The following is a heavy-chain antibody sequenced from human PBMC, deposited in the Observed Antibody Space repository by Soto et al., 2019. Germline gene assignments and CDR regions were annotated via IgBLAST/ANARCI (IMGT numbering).Heavy chain of an antibody. CDR1: GGTFSSYT. D-gene: IGHD3-22*01. CDR2: STPVFGTA. J-gene: IGHJ4*02. CDR3: ARGVHYDSSGYYYFY. V-gene: IGHV1-69*13. Sequence: SVKVSCKASGGTFSSYTIDWVRQAPGQGLEWMGGSTPVFGTANYAQKFQGRITITADESTRTACMGLRSLRSEDTAVYYCARGVHYDSSGYYYFYWGQGTLVTVSS.